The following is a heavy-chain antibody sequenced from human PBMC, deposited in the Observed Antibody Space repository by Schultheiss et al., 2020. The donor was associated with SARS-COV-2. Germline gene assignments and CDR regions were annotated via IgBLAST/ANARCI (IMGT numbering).Heavy chain of an antibody. V-gene: IGHV4-34*01. CDR2: INHSGST. Sequence: SQTLSLTCAVYGGSFSSYYWGWIRQPPGKGLEWIGEINHSGSTNYNPSLKSRVIISVDTSKNKFSLKVKSVTAADTAVYYCRAFYYNYGMDVWGQGTTVTVSS. J-gene: IGHJ6*02. CDR1: GGSFSSYY. CDR3: RAFYYNYGMDV.